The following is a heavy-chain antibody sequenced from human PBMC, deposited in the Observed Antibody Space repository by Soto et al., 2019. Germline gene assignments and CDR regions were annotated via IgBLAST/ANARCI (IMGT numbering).Heavy chain of an antibody. CDR1: GFTFSNFW. V-gene: IGHV3-7*01. CDR2: INPDGSAK. CDR3: SRSLDS. J-gene: IGHJ4*02. Sequence: GGSLRLSCAASGFTFSNFWMDWVRQAPGRGLEWVANINPDGSAKQYVDSVKGRFTISRDNAKNSLYLQMSSLTAEDSALYYCSRSLDSWGQGTRVTVSS.